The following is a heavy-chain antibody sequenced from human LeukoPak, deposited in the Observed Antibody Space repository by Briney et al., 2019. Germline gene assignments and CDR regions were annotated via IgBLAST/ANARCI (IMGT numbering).Heavy chain of an antibody. CDR2: ISGSGGST. V-gene: IGHV3-23*01. CDR3: ANADYYDSSGYYEEIDY. J-gene: IGHJ4*02. D-gene: IGHD3-22*01. Sequence: GGSLSLSCAASGFTFSSYAMSWVRQAPGKGLEWVSAISGSGGSTYYADSVKGRFTISRDNSKNTLYLQMNSLRAEDTAVYYCANADYYDSSGYYEEIDYWGQGTLVTVSS. CDR1: GFTFSSYA.